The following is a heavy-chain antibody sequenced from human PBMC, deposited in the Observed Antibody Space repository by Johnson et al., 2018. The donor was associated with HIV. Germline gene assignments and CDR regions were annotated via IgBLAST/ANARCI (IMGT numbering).Heavy chain of an antibody. CDR1: GFTFSSYA. J-gene: IGHJ3*02. D-gene: IGHD3-3*01. CDR3: AKVRGDFWSGYYGGLNDAFDI. Sequence: VQLVESGGGLVQPGGSLRLSCAASGFTFSSYAMSWVRQGPGKGLEWVSGINWNGGSAGYAESVKGRFTISRDTAKRSLYLEMNSLRAEDTAVYYCAKVRGDFWSGYYGGLNDAFDIWGQGTMVTVSS. CDR2: INWNGGSA. V-gene: IGHV3-20*04.